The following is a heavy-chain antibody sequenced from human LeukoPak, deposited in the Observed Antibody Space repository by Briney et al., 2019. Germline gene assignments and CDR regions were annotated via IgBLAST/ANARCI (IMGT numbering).Heavy chain of an antibody. CDR1: GFTFNTYS. Sequence: GGFLRLSCAASGFTFNTYSMNWVRQAPGKGLEWVAYISSSGSTIYYADSVKGRFTISRDNAKNSLYLQMHSLRAEDTAVYYCAPTSYYYDTSGSYYWGQGTLVTVSS. CDR2: ISSSGSTI. V-gene: IGHV3-48*04. D-gene: IGHD3-22*01. CDR3: APTSYYYDTSGSYY. J-gene: IGHJ4*02.